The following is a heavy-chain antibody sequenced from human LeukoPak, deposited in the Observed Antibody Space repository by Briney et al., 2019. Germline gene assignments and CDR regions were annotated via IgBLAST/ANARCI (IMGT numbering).Heavy chain of an antibody. CDR3: ARDKYNRNPGRYYYYYYGMDV. CDR1: GFTFSDYY. Sequence: GGSLRLPCAASGFTFSDYYMSWIRQAPGKGLEWVSYISSSSSYTNYADSVKGRFTISRDNAKNSLYLQMNSLRAEDTAVYYCARDKYNRNPGRYYYYYYGMDVWGQGTTVTVSS. CDR2: ISSSSSYT. J-gene: IGHJ6*02. D-gene: IGHD1-14*01. V-gene: IGHV3-11*06.